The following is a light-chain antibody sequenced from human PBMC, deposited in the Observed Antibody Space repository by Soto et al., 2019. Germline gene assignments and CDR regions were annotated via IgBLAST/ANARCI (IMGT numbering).Light chain of an antibody. V-gene: IGKV3-15*01. J-gene: IGKJ4*01. CDR1: RSVSST. Sequence: EIVLTQSPATLSVSPGERATLSCRASRSVSSTLAWYQQKPGQAPRLLIYDASTRATGIPARFSGSGSGTDFNLTINSLQSEDFAVFYCQQYDNWPLTFGGGTKVEIK. CDR3: QQYDNWPLT. CDR2: DAS.